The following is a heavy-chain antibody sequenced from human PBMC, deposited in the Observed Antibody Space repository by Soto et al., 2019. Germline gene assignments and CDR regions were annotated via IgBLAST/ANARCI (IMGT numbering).Heavy chain of an antibody. V-gene: IGHV1-18*01. J-gene: IGHJ4*02. CDR3: ARVSVRGVIWAPQDLDY. CDR1: GYTFTSYG. D-gene: IGHD3-10*01. CDR2: ISAYNGNT. Sequence: QVQLVQSGAEVKKPGASVKVSCKASGYTFTSYGISWVRQAPGQGLEWMGWISAYNGNTNYAQKLQGRVTMTTDTSTSTPYLELRSLRSDDTAVYYCARVSVRGVIWAPQDLDYWGQGTLVTVSS.